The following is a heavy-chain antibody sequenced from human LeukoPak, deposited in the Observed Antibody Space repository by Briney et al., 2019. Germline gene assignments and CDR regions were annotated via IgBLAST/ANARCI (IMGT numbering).Heavy chain of an antibody. Sequence: SETLSLTCTVSGGSISSSSYYWGWIRQPPGKGLEWIGSIYYSGSTYYNPSLKSRVTISVDTSKNQFSLKLSSVTAADTAVYYCARVYGDYVLNFDYWGQGTLVTVSS. D-gene: IGHD4-17*01. V-gene: IGHV4-39*07. CDR1: GGSISSSSYY. J-gene: IGHJ4*02. CDR2: IYYSGST. CDR3: ARVYGDYVLNFDY.